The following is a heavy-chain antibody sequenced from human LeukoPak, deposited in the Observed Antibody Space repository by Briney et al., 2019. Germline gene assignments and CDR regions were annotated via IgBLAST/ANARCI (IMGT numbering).Heavy chain of an antibody. V-gene: IGHV3-66*04. CDR1: GFTVSSNY. J-gene: IGHJ4*02. Sequence: GGSLRLSCAASGFTVSSNYMSWVRQAPGKGLEWVSLIYSGGATDYADSVEGRFTISRDNSKNTLYLQMNSLRAEDTAVYYCAKLDYYGNYWGQGTLVTVSS. CDR3: AKLDYYGNY. D-gene: IGHD3-10*01. CDR2: IYSGGAT.